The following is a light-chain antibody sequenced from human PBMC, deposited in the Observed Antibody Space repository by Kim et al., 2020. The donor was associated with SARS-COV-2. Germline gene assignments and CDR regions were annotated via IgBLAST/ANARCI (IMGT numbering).Light chain of an antibody. J-gene: IGLJ3*02. CDR1: SSNIGSNT. CDR2: SNT. Sequence: QRVTIACSGSSSNIGSNTVNWYQQLPGTAPKCLIYSNTQRPSGVPDRFSGSKSGTSASLAISGLQSEDEADYYCATWDGSLNGWVFGGGTQLTVL. CDR3: ATWDGSLNGWV. V-gene: IGLV1-44*01.